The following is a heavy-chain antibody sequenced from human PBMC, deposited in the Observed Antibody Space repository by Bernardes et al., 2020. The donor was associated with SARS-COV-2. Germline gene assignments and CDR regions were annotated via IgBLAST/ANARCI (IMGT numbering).Heavy chain of an antibody. D-gene: IGHD3-22*01. V-gene: IGHV1-2*02. J-gene: IGHJ6*02. Sequence: ASVKVSCKASGYTFTGYYIHWVRQAPGQGLEWMGWINPNSGGTIYAQKFQGRVTMTRDTSISTAYMELSRLRSDDTAMYYCALPPSSYDRYGMDVWGQGTTVTVSS. CDR1: GYTFTGYY. CDR3: ALPPSSYDRYGMDV. CDR2: INPNSGGT.